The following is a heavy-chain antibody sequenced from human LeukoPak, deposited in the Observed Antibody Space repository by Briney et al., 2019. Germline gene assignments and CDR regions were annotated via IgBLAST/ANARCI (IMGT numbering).Heavy chain of an antibody. D-gene: IGHD3-10*01. Sequence: GGSLRLSCAASGFTFSSYAMSWVRQAPGKGLEWVSAISGSGGSTYYADSVKGRFTISRDNSKNTLYLQMNSLGAEDTAVYYCAKGGDYLDYFDYWGQGTLVTVSS. J-gene: IGHJ4*02. CDR3: AKGGDYLDYFDY. CDR2: ISGSGGST. V-gene: IGHV3-23*01. CDR1: GFTFSSYA.